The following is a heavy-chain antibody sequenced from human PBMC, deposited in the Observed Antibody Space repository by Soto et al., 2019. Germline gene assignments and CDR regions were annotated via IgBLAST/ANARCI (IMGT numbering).Heavy chain of an antibody. J-gene: IGHJ3*02. CDR2: ISYDGSNK. CDR3: ATLGRATWFGEDAFDI. Sequence: GGSLRLSCAASGFTFSSYAMHWVRQAPGKGLEWVAVISYDGSNKYYADSVKGRFTISRDNSKNTLYLQMNSLRAEDTAVYYCATLGRATWFGEDAFDIWGQGTMVTVSS. CDR1: GFTFSSYA. V-gene: IGHV3-30-3*01. D-gene: IGHD3-10*01.